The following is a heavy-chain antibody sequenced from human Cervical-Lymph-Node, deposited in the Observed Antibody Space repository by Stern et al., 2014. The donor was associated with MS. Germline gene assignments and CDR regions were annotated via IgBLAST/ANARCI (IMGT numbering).Heavy chain of an antibody. CDR2: IWYDGSNK. V-gene: IGHV3-33*01. D-gene: IGHD3-10*01. CDR1: GFTFSSYG. CDR3: ARSYRLDAFDI. Sequence: VQLVESGGGVVQPGRSLRLSCAASGFTFSSYGMHWVRQAPGKGLEWVAVIWYDGSNKYYADTVKGRFTISRDNSKNTLYLQMNSLRAEDTAVYYCARSYRLDAFDIWGQGTMVTVSS. J-gene: IGHJ3*02.